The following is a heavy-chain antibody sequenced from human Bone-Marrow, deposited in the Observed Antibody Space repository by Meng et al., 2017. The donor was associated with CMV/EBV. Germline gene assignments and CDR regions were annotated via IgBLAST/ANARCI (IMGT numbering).Heavy chain of an antibody. CDR1: GFTVSSNY. J-gene: IGHJ6*02. D-gene: IGHD3-3*01. CDR2: IYSGGST. Sequence: GESLKIPCAASGFTVSSNYMSWVRQAPGKGLEWVSVIYSGGSTYYADSVKGRFTISRDNSKNTLYLQMNSLRAEDTAVYYCAKHENSTYYDFWSGYYSDYYYYGMDVWGQGTTVTVSS. CDR3: AKHENSTYYDFWSGYYSDYYYYGMDV. V-gene: IGHV3-66*04.